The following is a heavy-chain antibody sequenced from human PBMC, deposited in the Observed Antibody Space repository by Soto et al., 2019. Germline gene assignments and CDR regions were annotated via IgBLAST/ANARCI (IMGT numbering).Heavy chain of an antibody. J-gene: IGHJ4*02. CDR3: AKDRHNWNYVGDS. CDR1: GFTFSSYG. V-gene: IGHV3-30*18. D-gene: IGHD1-7*01. CDR2: ISHDGSNE. Sequence: QVQLVESGGGVVQPGRSLRLSCAASGFTFSSYGMHWVRQAPGKGLEWVAFISHDGSNEDFGDSVKGRFTISRDNYKNTLYLQMISLRAEDTAAYYCAKDRHNWNYVGDSWGQGTVVTVSS.